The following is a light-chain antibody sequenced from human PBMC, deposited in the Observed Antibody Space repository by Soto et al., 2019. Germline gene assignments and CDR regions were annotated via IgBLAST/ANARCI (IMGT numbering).Light chain of an antibody. CDR3: LQYNSYPLT. CDR1: QTINRR. V-gene: IGKV1-5*03. CDR2: KAS. J-gene: IGKJ4*01. Sequence: DILMTQSPSTLSASVGDRVTLTCRASQTINRRLAWYQQRPGKAPKLLIHKASTLAGGVPSRFSGSASGTEFTLTISSLQPDDFATYYCLQYNSYPLTFGGGTKVELK.